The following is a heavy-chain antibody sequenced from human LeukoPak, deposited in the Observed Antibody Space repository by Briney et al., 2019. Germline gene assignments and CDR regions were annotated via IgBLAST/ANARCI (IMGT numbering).Heavy chain of an antibody. V-gene: IGHV3-30*18. D-gene: IGHD6-13*01. CDR3: AKDRGSLAAAGSLNYYFDY. J-gene: IGHJ4*02. CDR1: GFSINNAW. Sequence: PGGSLRLSCAASGFSINNAWMNWVRQAPGKGLEWVTVISYDASNKYYADSVRGRFTISRDNSKNTLYLQMNSLRAEDTAVYYCAKDRGSLAAAGSLNYYFDYWGQGTLVTVSS. CDR2: ISYDASNK.